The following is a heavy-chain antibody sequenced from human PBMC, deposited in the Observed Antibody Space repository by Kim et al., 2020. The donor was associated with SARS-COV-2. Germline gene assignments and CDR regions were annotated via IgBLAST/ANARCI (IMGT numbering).Heavy chain of an antibody. D-gene: IGHD1-20*01. V-gene: IGHV3-48*04. CDR2: ISSSSSTI. Sequence: GGSLRLSCAASGFTFSSYSMNWVRQAPGKGLEWVSYISSSSSTIYYADSVKGRFTISRDNAKNSLYLQMNSLRAEDTAVYYCARAQDGWYLNWFDPWGQGTLVTVSS. CDR1: GFTFSSYS. J-gene: IGHJ5*02. CDR3: ARAQDGWYLNWFDP.